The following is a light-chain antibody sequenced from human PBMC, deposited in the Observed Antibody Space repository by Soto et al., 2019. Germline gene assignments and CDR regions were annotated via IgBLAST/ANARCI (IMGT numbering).Light chain of an antibody. V-gene: IGKV3-15*01. Sequence: EIVLTQSPATLSVSPGERVTLSCRASETLISFLAWYQQKPGQAPRLLIYGASTRATGVPARFSGSGSATDFTLTISSLQSEDFAVYYCQHYNDWPFAVGQGTKLEI. CDR1: ETLISF. J-gene: IGKJ2*01. CDR2: GAS. CDR3: QHYNDWPFA.